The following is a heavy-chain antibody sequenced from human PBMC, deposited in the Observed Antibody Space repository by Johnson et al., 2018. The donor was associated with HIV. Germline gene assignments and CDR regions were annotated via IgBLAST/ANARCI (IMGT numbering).Heavy chain of an antibody. Sequence: QVQLVESGGGVVQPGRSLRLSCAASGFTFSSYAMHWVRQAPGKGLEWVAVISYDGSNKYYADSVKGRFTISRDNSKNTLYLQMNSLRGEDTAVYYCARGDICWNDDVAFDIWGQGTMVTVSS. J-gene: IGHJ3*02. D-gene: IGHD1-1*01. CDR1: GFTFSSYA. CDR3: ARGDICWNDDVAFDI. CDR2: ISYDGSNK. V-gene: IGHV3-30*04.